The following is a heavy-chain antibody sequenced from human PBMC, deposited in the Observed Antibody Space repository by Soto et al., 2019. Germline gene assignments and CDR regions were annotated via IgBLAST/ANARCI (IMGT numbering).Heavy chain of an antibody. CDR3: ARGGRTTTCCDFDY. CDR1: GFIFSNYA. Sequence: LRLSCAASGFIFSNYAMHWVRQAPGQGLEYVSAISANGGTTYYADSVKGRFTISRDNSKNTLYLQMASLRAEDMAVYYCARGGRTTTCCDFDYWGQGTLVTVSS. V-gene: IGHV3-64*02. J-gene: IGHJ4*02. D-gene: IGHD2-2*01. CDR2: ISANGGTT.